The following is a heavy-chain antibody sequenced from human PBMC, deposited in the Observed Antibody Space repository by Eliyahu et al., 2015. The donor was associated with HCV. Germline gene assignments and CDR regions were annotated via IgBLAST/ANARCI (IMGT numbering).Heavy chain of an antibody. V-gene: IGHV3-21*01. CDR1: GFTFSXXS. D-gene: IGHD3-10*01. CDR3: ARVGNPYYYGSGSYIPGY. J-gene: IGHJ4*02. Sequence: EVQLVESGGGLVKPGGSLXLSCAAXGFTFSXXSMNWVRQAPGKGLEWVSXISSSSSYIYYADSVKGRFTISRDNAKNSLYLQMNSLRAEDTAVYYCARVGNPYYYGSGSYIPGYWGQGTLVTVSS. CDR2: ISSSSSYI.